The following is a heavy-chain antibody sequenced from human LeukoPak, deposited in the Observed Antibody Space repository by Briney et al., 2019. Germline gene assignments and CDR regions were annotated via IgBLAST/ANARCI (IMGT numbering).Heavy chain of an antibody. CDR2: ISSSGSTI. CDR1: GFTFSSYE. J-gene: IGHJ4*02. V-gene: IGHV3-48*03. D-gene: IGHD6-19*01. Sequence: GGSLRLSCAASGFTFSSYEMNWVRQAPGKGLEWVSYISSSGSTIYYADSVKGRFTIFRDNAKNSLYLQMNSLRAEDTAVYYCARDRAVAYDYWGQGTLVTVSS. CDR3: ARDRAVAYDY.